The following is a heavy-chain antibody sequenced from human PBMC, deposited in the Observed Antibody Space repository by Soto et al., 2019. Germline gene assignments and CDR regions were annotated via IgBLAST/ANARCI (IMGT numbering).Heavy chain of an antibody. Sequence: GGSLRLSCAASGFTFSSYWMSWVRQAPGKGLEWVADIKQDGSEKYYVDSVKGRFTISRDNAKNSLYLQMNSLRAEDTAVYYCARCPRRITMIVVVIDPPYYFDYWGQGTLVTVSS. V-gene: IGHV3-7*01. CDR2: IKQDGSEK. CDR1: GFTFSSYW. CDR3: ARCPRRITMIVVVIDPPYYFDY. J-gene: IGHJ4*02. D-gene: IGHD3-22*01.